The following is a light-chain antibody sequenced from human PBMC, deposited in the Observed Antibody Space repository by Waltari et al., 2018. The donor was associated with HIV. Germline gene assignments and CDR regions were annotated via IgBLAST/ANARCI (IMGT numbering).Light chain of an antibody. Sequence: QSALTQPASVSGSPGQSITISCTGTSSDVGSYNLVSWYQQHPGKAPNLMIYEVSKRPSWFSNRFSGSKSGNTASLTISGLQAEDEADYYCCSYAGSSTWVFGGGTKLTVL. CDR1: SSDVGSYNL. CDR3: CSYAGSSTWV. CDR2: EVS. V-gene: IGLV2-23*02. J-gene: IGLJ3*02.